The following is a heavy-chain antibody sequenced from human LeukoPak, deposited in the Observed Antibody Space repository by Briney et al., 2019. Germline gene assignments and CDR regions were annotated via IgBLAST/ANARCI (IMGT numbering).Heavy chain of an antibody. Sequence: GGSLRLSCAASGFTFSSYSMNWVRQAPGKGLEWVSSISSSSSYIYYADSVKGRFTISRDNAKNSLYLQMNSLRAEDTAVYYCARDLRKYRTGYSSSWYFDYWGQGTLVTVSS. V-gene: IGHV3-21*01. D-gene: IGHD6-13*01. J-gene: IGHJ4*02. CDR3: ARDLRKYRTGYSSSWYFDY. CDR1: GFTFSSYS. CDR2: ISSSSSYI.